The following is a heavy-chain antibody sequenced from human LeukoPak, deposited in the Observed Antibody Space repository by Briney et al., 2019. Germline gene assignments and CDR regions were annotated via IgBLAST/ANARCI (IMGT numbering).Heavy chain of an antibody. Sequence: SETLSLTCTVSGGSISSSSYYWGWIRQPPEKGLECIGSIYYSGSTYYNPSLKSRVTISVDTSKNQFSLKLSSVTAADTAVYYCARHGSIAVAGHLDYWGQGTLVTVSS. V-gene: IGHV4-39*01. CDR3: ARHGSIAVAGHLDY. CDR1: GGSISSSSYY. J-gene: IGHJ4*02. D-gene: IGHD6-19*01. CDR2: IYYSGST.